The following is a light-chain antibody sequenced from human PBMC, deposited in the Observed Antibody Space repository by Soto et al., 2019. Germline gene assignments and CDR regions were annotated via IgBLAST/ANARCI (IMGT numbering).Light chain of an antibody. Sequence: EIVMTQSPATLSVSPGETATLSCRASQSVSSSLAWCQQKPGQAPRLLISDASTRAAGLPARFSGSGSGTEFTLTISSLQSEDFAVYFCQQSNNWPKTFGQGTKVEMK. V-gene: IGKV3-15*01. CDR3: QQSNNWPKT. J-gene: IGKJ1*01. CDR1: QSVSSS. CDR2: DAS.